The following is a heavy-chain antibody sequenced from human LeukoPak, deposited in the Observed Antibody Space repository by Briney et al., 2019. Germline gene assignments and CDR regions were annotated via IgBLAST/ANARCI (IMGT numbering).Heavy chain of an antibody. CDR2: INPNSGGT. V-gene: IGHV1-2*02. Sequence: EASVKVSCKASGYTFTGYYMHWGRQAPGQGLEWMGWINPNSGGTNYAQKFQGRVTMTRDTSINTAYMELSRLRSDDTAVYYCARDRDYGDYVLGYWGQGTLVTVSS. J-gene: IGHJ4*02. D-gene: IGHD4-17*01. CDR1: GYTFTGYY. CDR3: ARDRDYGDYVLGY.